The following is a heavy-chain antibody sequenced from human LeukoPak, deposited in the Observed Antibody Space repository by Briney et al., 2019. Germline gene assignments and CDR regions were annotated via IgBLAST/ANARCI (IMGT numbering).Heavy chain of an antibody. CDR1: GYTFTSYG. D-gene: IGHD3-9*01. V-gene: IGHV1-18*01. CDR3: ARYYYDILTGYFQH. J-gene: IGHJ1*01. CDR2: ISAYNGNT. Sequence: ASVKVSCEASGYTFTSYGISWVRQAPGQGVEWMVWISAYNGNTNYAQKLQGRVSMTTDTSTSTAYMELRSLRSDDTAVYYCARYYYDILTGYFQHWGEGTLVSVSS.